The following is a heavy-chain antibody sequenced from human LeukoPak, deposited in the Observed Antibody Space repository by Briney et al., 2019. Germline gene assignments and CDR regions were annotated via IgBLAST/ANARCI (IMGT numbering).Heavy chain of an antibody. CDR1: GFTFSTYS. CDR3: ARGQRWYFYFDY. V-gene: IGHV3-21*01. Sequence: PGRSLRLSCAASGFTFSTYSMNWVRQAPGKGLEWVSSISGSSSDVYYADSVKGRSTISRDNAKNSLYLQMNSLRAEDTAVYYCARGQRWYFYFDYWGQGTLVTVSS. J-gene: IGHJ4*02. D-gene: IGHD2-15*01. CDR2: ISGSSSDV.